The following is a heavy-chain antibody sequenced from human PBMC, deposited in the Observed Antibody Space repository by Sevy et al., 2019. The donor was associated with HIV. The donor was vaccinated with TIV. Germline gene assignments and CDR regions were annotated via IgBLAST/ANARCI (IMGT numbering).Heavy chain of an antibody. J-gene: IGHJ6*02. Sequence: GGSLRLSCAGSGFNFDDYVMSWVRQAPGKGLEWVSGINWNGGSTGFADSVKGRFTISRDNAKNSLYLQMNSLRVEDTALYYCARDCSSTTCLWGLDFWGQGTTVTVSS. CDR3: ARDCSSTTCLWGLDF. CDR1: GFNFDDYV. D-gene: IGHD2-2*01. V-gene: IGHV3-20*04. CDR2: INWNGGST.